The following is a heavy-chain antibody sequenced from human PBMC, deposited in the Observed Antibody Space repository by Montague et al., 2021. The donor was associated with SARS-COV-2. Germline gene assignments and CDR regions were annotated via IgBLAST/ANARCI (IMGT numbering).Heavy chain of an antibody. V-gene: IGHV3-48*02. Sequence: SLRLSCAASGFTFSSYRMNWVRQAPGKGLEWVSYISSSSIPTYYADSVRGRSTISRDNAKKSLYLQIDSLRDEDTAVYYCARDGGFCSGDGCYFFDYWGQGTLVTVSS. CDR3: ARDGGFCSGDGCYFFDY. D-gene: IGHD2-15*01. J-gene: IGHJ4*02. CDR1: GFTFSSYR. CDR2: ISSSSIPT.